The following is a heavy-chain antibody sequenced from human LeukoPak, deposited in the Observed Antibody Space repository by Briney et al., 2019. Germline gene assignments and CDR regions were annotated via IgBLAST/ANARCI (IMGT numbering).Heavy chain of an antibody. CDR3: ATHSGYDRDNY. D-gene: IGHD5-12*01. Sequence: ASVKVSCKASGYTFTSYDINWVRQATGQGLEWMGWINPNSGGTNYAQKFQGRVTMTRDTSISTAYMELSRLRSDDTAVYYCATHSGYDRDNYWGQGTLVTVSS. CDR1: GYTFTSYD. V-gene: IGHV1-2*02. J-gene: IGHJ4*02. CDR2: INPNSGGT.